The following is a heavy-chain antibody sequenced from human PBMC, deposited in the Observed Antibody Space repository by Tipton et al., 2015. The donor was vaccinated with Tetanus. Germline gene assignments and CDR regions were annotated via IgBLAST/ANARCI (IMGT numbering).Heavy chain of an antibody. CDR2: VSGTGGST. J-gene: IGHJ4*02. CDR1: GFTFASYP. Sequence: GSLRLSCAATGFTFASYPMTWVRQAPGKGLEWVAGVSGTGGSTYYADSVRGRFTVSRDNSNNTVFLHLSSLRVEDTAVYYCAQREESLSQKLCWGQGTLVTVSS. CDR3: AQREESLSQKLC. D-gene: IGHD1-1*01. V-gene: IGHV3-23*01.